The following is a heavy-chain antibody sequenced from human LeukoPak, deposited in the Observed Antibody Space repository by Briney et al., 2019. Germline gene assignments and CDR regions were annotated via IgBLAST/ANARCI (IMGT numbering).Heavy chain of an antibody. CDR1: GGSISSYY. J-gene: IGHJ4*02. D-gene: IGHD3-22*01. V-gene: IGHV4-59*01. Sequence: SETLSLTCTVSGGSISSYYWSWIRQPPGKGLEWIGYVYYSGSTNYNPSLKSRVTISVDTSKNQFSLKLSSVTAADTAVYYCATYYYDSSGYYYFDYWGQGTLVTVSS. CDR3: ATYYYDSSGYYYFDY. CDR2: VYYSGST.